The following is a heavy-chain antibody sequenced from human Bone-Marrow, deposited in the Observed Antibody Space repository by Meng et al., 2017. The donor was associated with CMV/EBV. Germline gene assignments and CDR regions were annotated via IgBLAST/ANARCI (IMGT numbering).Heavy chain of an antibody. J-gene: IGHJ4*02. V-gene: IGHV4-31*03. CDR2: IYYSGST. D-gene: IGHD2-21*01. CDR1: GGSISSGGYY. Sequence: SETLSLTCTVSGGSISSGGYYWSWIRQHPGKGLEWIGYIYYSGSTYYNPSLKSRVTISVDTSKNQFSLKLSSVTAADTAVYYCARDNRLNCGGDCRIFDYWGQGTLVTVSS. CDR3: ARDNRLNCGGDCRIFDY.